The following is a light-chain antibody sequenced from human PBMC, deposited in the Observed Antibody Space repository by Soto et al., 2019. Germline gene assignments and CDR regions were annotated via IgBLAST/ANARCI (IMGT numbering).Light chain of an antibody. CDR2: KAS. CDR3: QQYKSYPWT. Sequence: DIQMTQSPSTLSASVGDRVTITCRASQSISSWLAWYQQKPGKTPKVLIYKASSLESGVPSRFSGSGSGTEFNLTISSLQPDDFATYYCQQYKSYPWTFGQGTKVEIK. CDR1: QSISSW. V-gene: IGKV1-5*03. J-gene: IGKJ1*01.